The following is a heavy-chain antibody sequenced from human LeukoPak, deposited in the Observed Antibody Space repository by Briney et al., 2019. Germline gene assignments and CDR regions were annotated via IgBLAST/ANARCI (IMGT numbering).Heavy chain of an antibody. Sequence: GGSLRLSCVASGFTFDDYAMHWVRQAPGKGLEWVSLISWDGSRTYYADSVKGRFTISRDNSKNSLSLQMNSLRPEDTALYYCAKATNYYGSESPFDYWGQGTRLTVSS. CDR1: GFTFDDYA. J-gene: IGHJ4*02. V-gene: IGHV3-43D*03. CDR3: AKATNYYGSESPFDY. CDR2: ISWDGSRT. D-gene: IGHD3-10*01.